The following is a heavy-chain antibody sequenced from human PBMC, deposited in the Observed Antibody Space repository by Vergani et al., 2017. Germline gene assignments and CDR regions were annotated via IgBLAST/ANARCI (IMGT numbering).Heavy chain of an antibody. Sequence: EVQLVESGGGLVQPGRSLRLSCAVSGFTFDDYAMHWVRQAPGKGLEWVSGISWNSGSIGYADSVKGRFTISRDNAKNSLYLQMNSLRAEDTAVYYCARGLDLEWLLSYYYYYGMDVWGQGTTVTVSS. V-gene: IGHV3-9*01. D-gene: IGHD3-3*01. CDR2: ISWNSGSI. CDR1: GFTFDDYA. CDR3: ARGLDLEWLLSYYYYYGMDV. J-gene: IGHJ6*02.